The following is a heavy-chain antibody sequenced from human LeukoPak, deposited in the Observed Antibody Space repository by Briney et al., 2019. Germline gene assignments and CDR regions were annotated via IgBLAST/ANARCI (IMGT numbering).Heavy chain of an antibody. D-gene: IGHD3-10*01. CDR1: GGSINSY. V-gene: IGHV4-4*07. J-gene: IGHJ5*02. Sequence: SETLSLTCTVSGGSINSYWSWIRQPAGKGFEWIGRISGSGTIPYNPALQSRLSISIDTSKNQFSLKLMSVTAADTAVYYCARDSGTTGEVKFDPWGQGTLVTVSP. CDR2: ISGSGTI. CDR3: ARDSGTTGEVKFDP.